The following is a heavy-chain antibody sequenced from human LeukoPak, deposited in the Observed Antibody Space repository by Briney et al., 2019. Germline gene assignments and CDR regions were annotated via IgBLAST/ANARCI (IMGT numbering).Heavy chain of an antibody. CDR3: ARASVAAAGDY. D-gene: IGHD6-13*01. V-gene: IGHV1-46*01. CDR2: INPSGGST. CDR1: GYTFTSYD. Sequence: GASVKVSCKASGYTFTSYDINWVRQTTGQGLEWMGIINPSGGSTSYAQKFQGRVTMTRDTSTSTVYMELSSLRSEDTAVYCCARASVAAAGDYWGQGTLVTVSS. J-gene: IGHJ4*02.